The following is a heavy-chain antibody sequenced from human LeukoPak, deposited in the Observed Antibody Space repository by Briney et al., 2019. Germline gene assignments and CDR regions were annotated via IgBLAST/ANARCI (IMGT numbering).Heavy chain of an antibody. CDR2: ISGSGGST. Sequence: GGSLRLSCAASGFTFSSYAMSWVRQAPGKGLEWVSAISGSGGSTYYADSVKGRFTISRDNSKNTLYLQMNCLRAEDTAVYYCAKDRRSRYDSSGGGFDYWGQGTLVTVSS. CDR3: AKDRRSRYDSSGGGFDY. CDR1: GFTFSSYA. J-gene: IGHJ4*02. V-gene: IGHV3-23*01. D-gene: IGHD3-22*01.